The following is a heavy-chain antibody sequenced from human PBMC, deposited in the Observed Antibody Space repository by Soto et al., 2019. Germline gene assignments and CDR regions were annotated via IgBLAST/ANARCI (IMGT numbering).Heavy chain of an antibody. V-gene: IGHV3-11*05. CDR1: GFSISDHY. Sequence: GGSLRLSCAASGFSISDHYMSWIRQAPGKGLEWVSYSSNSDTFTKYADSVKGRFSISRDNSKNTLYLQMNSLRAEDTAVYYCARDLNYYDSSGYRYYYGMDVWGQGTTVTVSS. CDR3: ARDLNYYDSSGYRYYYGMDV. D-gene: IGHD3-22*01. J-gene: IGHJ6*02. CDR2: SSNSDTFT.